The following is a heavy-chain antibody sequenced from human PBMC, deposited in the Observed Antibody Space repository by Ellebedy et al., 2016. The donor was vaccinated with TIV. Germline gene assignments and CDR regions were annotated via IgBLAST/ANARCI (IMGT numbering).Heavy chain of an antibody. D-gene: IGHD6-19*01. Sequence: GESLKIPCAAPGFTFSFYAMSWVRQAPGKGLEWVSAISGSCSTAYYADSVKGRFTISRDNSKNTLYLQMNSLRVEDTAVYYCAKDSAGSGWYWNDAFDIWGQGTMVTVSS. CDR3: AKDSAGSGWYWNDAFDI. J-gene: IGHJ3*02. CDR1: GFTFSFYA. CDR2: ISGSCSTA. V-gene: IGHV3-23*01.